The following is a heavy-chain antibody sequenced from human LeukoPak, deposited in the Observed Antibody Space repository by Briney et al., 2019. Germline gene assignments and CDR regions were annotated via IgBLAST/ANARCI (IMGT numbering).Heavy chain of an antibody. D-gene: IGHD6-25*01. CDR1: GFTVSSNY. V-gene: IGHV3-66*01. CDR3: ARDRLSSRDGMDV. Sequence: GGSLRLSCAASGFTVSSNYMSWVRQAPGKGLEWVSVIYSGGSTYYADSVKGRFTISRDNSKNTLYLQMNSLRAEDTAVYYCARDRLSSRDGMDVWGQGTTVTVSS. CDR2: IYSGGST. J-gene: IGHJ6*02.